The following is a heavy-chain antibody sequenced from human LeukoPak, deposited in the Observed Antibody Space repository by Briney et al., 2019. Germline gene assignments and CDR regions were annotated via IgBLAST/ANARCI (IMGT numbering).Heavy chain of an antibody. CDR2: ISGSGGST. J-gene: IGHJ1*01. CDR1: GFTFSSYA. Sequence: TGGSLRLSCAASGFTFSSYAMSWVRQAPGKGLEWVSAISGSGGSTYYADSVKGRFTISRDNSKNTLYLQMNSLRAEDTAVYYCARGSRVRIFGVVIPGPVGYFQHWGQGTLVTVSS. D-gene: IGHD3-3*01. V-gene: IGHV3-23*01. CDR3: ARGSRVRIFGVVIPGPVGYFQH.